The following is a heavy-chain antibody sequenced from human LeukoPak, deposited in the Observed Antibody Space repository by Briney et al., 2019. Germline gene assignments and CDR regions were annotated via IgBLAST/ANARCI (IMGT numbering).Heavy chain of an antibody. V-gene: IGHV3-23*01. CDR1: GFTFSSYG. J-gene: IGHJ5*02. CDR2: INTSGGTT. CDR3: AKGYNWHDR. Sequence: PGGSLRLSCAASGFTFSSYGMTWVRQAPGKGLEWVSTINTSGGTTYYTDSVKGRFTGSRDNSKNTLYLRMNSLGAEDTAVYYCAKGYNWHDRWGQGTLVTVSS.